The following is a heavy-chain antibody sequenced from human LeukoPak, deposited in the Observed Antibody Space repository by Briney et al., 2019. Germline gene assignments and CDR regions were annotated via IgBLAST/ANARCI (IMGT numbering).Heavy chain of an antibody. V-gene: IGHV4-59*08. J-gene: IGHJ4*02. CDR2: IYYSGSP. CDR3: AIHLKRKDYGDYGPCFDY. D-gene: IGHD4-17*01. CDR1: GGSISSYN. Sequence: PSETLSLTCTVSGGSISSYNWSWIRQPPGKGLEWIGYIYYSGSPNYHPSLKSRVTTSAEATKNQSSLKRSSVTAAETAVYYCAIHLKRKDYGDYGPCFDYWGQGTLVTVSS.